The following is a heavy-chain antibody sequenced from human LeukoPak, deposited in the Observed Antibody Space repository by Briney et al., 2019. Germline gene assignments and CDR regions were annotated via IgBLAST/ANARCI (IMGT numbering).Heavy chain of an antibody. D-gene: IGHD3-16*02. CDR1: GGSISSGGYS. CDR2: IYHSGST. CDR3: ARAVRYDYVWGSYRYANWFDP. J-gene: IGHJ5*02. V-gene: IGHV4-30-2*01. Sequence: PSETLSLTCAVSGGSISSGGYSWSWIRQPPGKGLEWIGYIYHSGSTYYNPSLKSRVTISVDTSKNQFSLKLSSVTAADTAVYYCARAVRYDYVWGSYRYANWFDPWGQGTLVTVSS.